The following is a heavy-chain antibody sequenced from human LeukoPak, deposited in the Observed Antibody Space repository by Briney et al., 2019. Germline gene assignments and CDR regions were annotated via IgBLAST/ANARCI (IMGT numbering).Heavy chain of an antibody. D-gene: IGHD5-18*01. CDR1: GFTFDDYA. J-gene: IGHJ4*02. CDR3: ARTDTAMVIVGYFDY. CDR2: ISWNSGSI. Sequence: RSGGSLRLSCAASGFTFDDYAMHWVRQAPGKGLEWVSGISWNSGSIGYADSVKGRFTISRDNAKNSLYLQMNSLRAEDMALYYCARTDTAMVIVGYFDYWGQGTLVTVSS. V-gene: IGHV3-9*03.